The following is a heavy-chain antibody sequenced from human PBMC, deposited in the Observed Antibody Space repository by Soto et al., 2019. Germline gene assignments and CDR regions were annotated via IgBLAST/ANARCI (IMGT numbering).Heavy chain of an antibody. D-gene: IGHD2-21*01. CDR2: TAPGNGNT. V-gene: IGHV1-3*01. J-gene: IGHJ4*02. CDR1: GYTFTDYA. CDR3: AKGSRMWTPDY. Sequence: ASVKVSCKASGYTFTDYAIHWVRQAPGQRLEWMGWTAPGNGNTKYSQNFQGRVTITRDTSATTAYMELSSLRSEDTAVYYCAKGSRMWTPDYWGQGTLATVSS.